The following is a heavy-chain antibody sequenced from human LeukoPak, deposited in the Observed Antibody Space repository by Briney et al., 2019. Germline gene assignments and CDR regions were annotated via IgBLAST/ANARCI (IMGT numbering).Heavy chain of an antibody. J-gene: IGHJ4*02. Sequence: GASLQISCKGSGYSFTSYWISWLRQMPGKGLEWMGRMDPSDSYTNYSPSFQGHVTISTDKSISTAYLQWSSLKASDTAMYYCARTVRGVHFDSWGQGSLVTVSS. V-gene: IGHV5-10-1*01. D-gene: IGHD3-10*02. CDR3: ARTVRGVHFDS. CDR2: MDPSDSYT. CDR1: GYSFTSYW.